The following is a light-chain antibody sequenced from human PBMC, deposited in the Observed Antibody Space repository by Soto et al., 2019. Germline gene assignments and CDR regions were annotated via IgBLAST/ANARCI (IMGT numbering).Light chain of an antibody. CDR2: DTS. J-gene: IGKJ2*01. Sequence: EIVLTQSPGTLSLSLGERATLSCRASQSVSTKYVAWYQQKPGQAPSLLIYDTSNRAADVPDRFSGTGSGTDFSLTISRLEPEDFAVYYCQHYGSSPPDTFGQGTKLEI. CDR1: QSVSTKY. CDR3: QHYGSSPPDT. V-gene: IGKV3-20*01.